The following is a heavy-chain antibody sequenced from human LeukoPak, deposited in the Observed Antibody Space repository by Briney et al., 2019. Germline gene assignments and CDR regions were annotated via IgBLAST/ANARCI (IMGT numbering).Heavy chain of an antibody. CDR1: GFTFSSYE. Sequence: PGGSLRLSCAASGFTFSSYEMNWVRQAPGKGLEWVSYISSSGSTIYYADSVKGRFTISRDNTKNSLYLQMNSLRVDDTALYYCAKESTVTPGNVNWFDAWGQGTLVTVSS. V-gene: IGHV3-48*03. D-gene: IGHD4-17*01. CDR2: ISSSGSTI. J-gene: IGHJ5*02. CDR3: AKESTVTPGNVNWFDA.